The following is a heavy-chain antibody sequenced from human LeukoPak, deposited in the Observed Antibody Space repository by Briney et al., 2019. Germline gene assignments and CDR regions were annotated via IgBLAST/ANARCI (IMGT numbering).Heavy chain of an antibody. CDR1: GYTFTSYY. D-gene: IGHD2-15*01. CDR3: ARYCSGGSCGSLDAFDT. Sequence: ASVKVSCKASGYTFTSYYMHWVRQAPGQGPEWMGWINPNSGDTNYAQKFQGRVTMTRDTSISTAYMELSRLRSDDTAVYYCARYCSGGSCGSLDAFDTWGQGTMVTVSS. V-gene: IGHV1-2*02. CDR2: INPNSGDT. J-gene: IGHJ3*02.